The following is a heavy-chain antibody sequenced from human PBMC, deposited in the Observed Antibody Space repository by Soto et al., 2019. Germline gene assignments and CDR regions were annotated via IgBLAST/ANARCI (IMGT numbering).Heavy chain of an antibody. D-gene: IGHD3-22*01. J-gene: IGHJ5*02. V-gene: IGHV4-30-2*06. CDR2: IYQSGST. CDR1: GGSITAGDYS. CDR3: ARGRSTSGYPNFDP. Sequence: SETLSLTCTVSGGSITAGDYSWNWIRQSPGKGLEWVGYIYQSGSTYYNPSLKSRATISVDRSRNSFSLKLSSVTAADTGVYYCARGRSTSGYPNFDPWGQGTLVTVSS.